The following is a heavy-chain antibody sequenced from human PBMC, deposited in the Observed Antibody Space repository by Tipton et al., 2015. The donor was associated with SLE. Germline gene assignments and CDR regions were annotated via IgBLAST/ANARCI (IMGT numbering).Heavy chain of an antibody. J-gene: IGHJ3*02. CDR2: IYYSGST. CDR1: GGSISSYY. CDR3: ARDRPYSGSPDDAFDI. Sequence: TLSLTRTVSGGSISSYYWSWIRQPPGKGLEWIGYIYYSGSTNYNPSLKSRVTISVDTSKNQFSLKLSSVTAADTAVYYCARDRPYSGSPDDAFDIWGQGTMVTVSS. D-gene: IGHD1-26*01. V-gene: IGHV4-59*01.